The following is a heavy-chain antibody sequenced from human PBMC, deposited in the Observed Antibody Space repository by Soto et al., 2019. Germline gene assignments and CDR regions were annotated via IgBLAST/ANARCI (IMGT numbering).Heavy chain of an antibody. J-gene: IGHJ5*02. CDR3: ARGIATGQLDP. CDR2: INPDNGNT. D-gene: IGHD2-15*01. CDR1: GYTLTRYT. Sequence: ASVKVSCKASGYTLTRYTMNWVRQAPGQRLEWMGWINPDNGNTKSSQKFQDRVIITRDTSASTAYMDLSSLRSEDTAVYYCARGIATGQLDPWGQGTLVTVSS. V-gene: IGHV1-3*01.